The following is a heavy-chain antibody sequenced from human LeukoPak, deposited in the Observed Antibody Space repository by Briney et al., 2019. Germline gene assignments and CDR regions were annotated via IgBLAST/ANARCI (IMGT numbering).Heavy chain of an antibody. CDR3: ARDYFSYGSSGYYYYGMDV. J-gene: IGHJ6*02. Sequence: GASVKVSCKASGYTFTGYYMHWVRQAPGQGLEWMGWINPNSGGTNYAQKFQGRVTMTRDTSISTAYMELSRLRSDDTAVYYCARDYFSYGSSGYYYYGMDVWGQGTTVTVSS. V-gene: IGHV1-2*02. CDR1: GYTFTGYY. CDR2: INPNSGGT. D-gene: IGHD5-18*01.